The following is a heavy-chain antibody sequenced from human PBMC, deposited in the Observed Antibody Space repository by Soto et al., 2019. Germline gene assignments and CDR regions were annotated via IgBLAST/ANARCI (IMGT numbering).Heavy chain of an antibody. CDR1: GYTFTSYG. CDR2: ISAYNGNT. CDR3: ARKVVVVTAWSFDI. D-gene: IGHD2-21*02. Sequence: GASVKVSCKASGYTFTSYGISWVLQAPGQGLEWMGWISAYNGNTNYAQKLQGRVTMTTDTSTSTAYMELRSLRSDDTAVYYCARKVVVVTAWSFDIWGQGTMVTVSS. J-gene: IGHJ3*02. V-gene: IGHV1-18*01.